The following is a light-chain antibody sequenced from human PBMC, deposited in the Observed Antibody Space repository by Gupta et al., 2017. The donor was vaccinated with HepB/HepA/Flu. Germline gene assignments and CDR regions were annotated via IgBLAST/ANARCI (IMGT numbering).Light chain of an antibody. CDR3: GTFDGSLSAGV. CDR1: SFNIGRNY. CDR2: DDN. Sequence: QSVLTQSPSVSLAPGQNVTISCPGSSFNIGRNYVSWYQQLPGTAPKLLIYDDNKRPSGIPDRFSGSKSGTSATLAITGLQTGDEADYYCGTFDGSLSAGVFGGGTKLTAL. V-gene: IGLV1-51*01. J-gene: IGLJ3*02.